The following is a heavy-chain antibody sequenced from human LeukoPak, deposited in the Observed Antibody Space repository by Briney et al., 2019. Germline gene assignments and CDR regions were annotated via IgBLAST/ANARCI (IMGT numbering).Heavy chain of an antibody. D-gene: IGHD3-16*01. CDR1: GGSMSRYF. J-gene: IGHJ4*02. CDR3: ARESYASGNPSTASFDY. V-gene: IGHV4-4*07. Sequence: PSETLSLTCTVSGGSMSRYFWTWIRQSAGKGLEWIGRIYISGSTNYNPSLNSRLTMSVDTSKNQFSLKLSSVTAADTAVYYCARESYASGNPSTASFDYWGQGTLATVSS. CDR2: IYISGST.